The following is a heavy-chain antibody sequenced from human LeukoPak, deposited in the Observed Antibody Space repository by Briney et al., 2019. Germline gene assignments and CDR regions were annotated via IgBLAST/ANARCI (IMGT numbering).Heavy chain of an antibody. J-gene: IGHJ4*02. CDR2: IIPIFGTA. CDR3: LYFDWLLGFDY. Sequence: GASVKVSCKASGYTFSSYAINWVRQAPGQGLEWMGGIIPIFGTANYAQKLQGRVTMTTDTSTSTAYMELRSLRSDDTAVYYCLYFDWLLGFDYWGQGTLVTVSS. V-gene: IGHV1-18*01. CDR1: GYTFSSYA. D-gene: IGHD3-9*01.